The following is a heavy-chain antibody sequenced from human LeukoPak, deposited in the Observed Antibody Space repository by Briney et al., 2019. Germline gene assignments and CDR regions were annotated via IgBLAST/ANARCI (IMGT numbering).Heavy chain of an antibody. V-gene: IGHV4-38-2*01. CDR1: GYSISSGYY. CDR2: IYHSGST. J-gene: IGHJ4*02. D-gene: IGHD2-21*01. CDR3: ARRGFYSGVDY. Sequence: AETLSLTCAVSGYSISSGYYWGWIRQPPGKGLEWIGSIYHSGSTYYNPSLKSRVTISVDTSKNQFSLKLSSVTAADTAVYYCARRGFYSGVDYWGQGTLVTVSS.